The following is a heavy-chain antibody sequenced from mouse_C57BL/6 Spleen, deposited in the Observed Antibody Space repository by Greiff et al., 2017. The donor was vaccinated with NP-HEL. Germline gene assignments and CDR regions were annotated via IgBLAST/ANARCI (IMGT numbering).Heavy chain of an antibody. CDR1: GYTFTDYY. CDR2: INPNNGGI. CDR3: VRWGIRYSFDD. D-gene: IGHD2-14*01. V-gene: IGHV1-26*01. J-gene: IGHJ2*01. Sequence: PLQQSGPELVKPGASGRISCGASGYTFTDYYMNWVKQSHGKSLEWIGDINPNNGGISYNQKFKGKATLTVDKSSSTAYMELRSLTSEDSAVYSCVRWGIRYSFDDWGQGTTLTVSS.